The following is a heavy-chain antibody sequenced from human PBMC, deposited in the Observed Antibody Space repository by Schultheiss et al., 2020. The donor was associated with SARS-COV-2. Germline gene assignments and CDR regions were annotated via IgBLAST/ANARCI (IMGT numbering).Heavy chain of an antibody. Sequence: GGSLRLSCAASGFTFSSYEMNWVRQAPGKGLEWVSAISGSGGSTYYADSVKGRFTISRDNSKNTLYLQMNSLRAEDTAVYYCASGLYRWLVLRNFDYWGQGTLVTVSS. CDR3: ASGLYRWLVLRNFDY. CDR2: ISGSGGST. V-gene: IGHV3-23*01. CDR1: GFTFSSYE. J-gene: IGHJ4*02. D-gene: IGHD6-19*01.